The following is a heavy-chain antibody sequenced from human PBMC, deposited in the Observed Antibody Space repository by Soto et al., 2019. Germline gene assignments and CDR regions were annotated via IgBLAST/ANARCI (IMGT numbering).Heavy chain of an antibody. D-gene: IGHD6-6*01. J-gene: IGHJ4*02. Sequence: SETLSLTCAVYGGSFSGYYWSWIRQPPGKGLEWIGEINHSGSTNYNPSLKSRFTISVDTSKNQFSLKLSSVTAADTAVYYCARAPPSSIAARPGGYYFDYWGQGTLVTVSS. CDR1: GGSFSGYY. CDR3: ARAPPSSIAARPGGYYFDY. V-gene: IGHV4-34*01. CDR2: INHSGST.